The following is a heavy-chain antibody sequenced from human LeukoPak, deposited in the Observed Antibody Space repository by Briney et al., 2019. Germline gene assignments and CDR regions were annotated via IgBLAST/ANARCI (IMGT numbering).Heavy chain of an antibody. D-gene: IGHD3-10*01. CDR1: GYSFTSYW. V-gene: IGHV5-51*01. Sequence: GESLKISCKGSGYSFTSYWIGWVRQMPGKGLEWMGIIYPGDSDTRYSPSFQGQVTISADKSISTAYLQWSSLKASDTAMYYCARPSYGSGRRDAFDIWGQGTMVIVSS. J-gene: IGHJ3*02. CDR3: ARPSYGSGRRDAFDI. CDR2: IYPGDSDT.